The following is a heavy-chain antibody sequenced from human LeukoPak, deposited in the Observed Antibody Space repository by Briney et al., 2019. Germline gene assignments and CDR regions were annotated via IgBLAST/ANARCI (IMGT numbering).Heavy chain of an antibody. D-gene: IGHD2-15*01. V-gene: IGHV1-2*02. J-gene: IGHJ4*02. CDR3: ARGYCSGGSCYHFDS. Sequence: ASVKVSCKASGHTFTGYYMHWVRQAPGQGLEWMGWVNSNSGGTHYAHKFEGRVTMTRDTSISTAYMELTRLKSDDTAVYYCARGYCSGGSCYHFDSWGQGTRVTVSS. CDR1: GHTFTGYY. CDR2: VNSNSGGT.